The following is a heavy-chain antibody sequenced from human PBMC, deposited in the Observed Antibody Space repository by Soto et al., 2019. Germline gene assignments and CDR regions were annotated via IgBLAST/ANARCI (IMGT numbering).Heavy chain of an antibody. D-gene: IGHD3-16*01. CDR3: ARGLDYVSDYFXY. CDR2: IIPILGIA. V-gene: IGHV1-69*02. CDR1: GGTFSSYS. Sequence: ASVKASCKASGGTFSSYSLRWVRQAPGQGLEWMGRIIPILGIANYAQKFQGRVTITADKSTSTAYMELSSLRSEDTAVYYCARGLDYVSDYFXYWGQGTLVXVSS. J-gene: IGHJ4*02.